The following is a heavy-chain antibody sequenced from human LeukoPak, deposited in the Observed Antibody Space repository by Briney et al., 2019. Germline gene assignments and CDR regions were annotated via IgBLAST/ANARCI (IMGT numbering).Heavy chain of an antibody. CDR2: INHSGST. CDR1: GGSFSGYY. J-gene: IGHJ6*02. Sequence: SETLSLTCAVYGGSFSGYYWSWIRQPPGKGLEWIGEINHSGSTNYNPSLKSRVTISVDTSKNQFSLKLSSVTAADTAVYYCARAPYPLYGMDVWGQGTTVTVSS. CDR3: ARAPYPLYGMDV. V-gene: IGHV4-34*01.